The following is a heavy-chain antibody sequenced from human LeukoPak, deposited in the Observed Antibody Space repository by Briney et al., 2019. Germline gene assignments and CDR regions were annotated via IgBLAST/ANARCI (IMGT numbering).Heavy chain of an antibody. CDR1: GFSFSSYG. V-gene: IGHV3-30*18. CDR3: AKSSQLGIRLAFDY. D-gene: IGHD7-27*01. Sequence: PGGSLRLSCVASGFSFSSYGMHWVRQAPGKGLEWVAVTSHDGVYKFYGDIVKGRFTISRDNSKNTLYLQMSSLRVEDTAVYYCAKSSQLGIRLAFDYWGQGTLVTVSS. J-gene: IGHJ4*02. CDR2: TSHDGVYK.